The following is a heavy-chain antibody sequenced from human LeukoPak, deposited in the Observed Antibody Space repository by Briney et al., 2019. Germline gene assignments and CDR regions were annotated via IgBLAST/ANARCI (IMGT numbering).Heavy chain of an antibody. CDR3: ASSLGYSYNFDY. CDR2: ISSSSNYI. CDR1: GLTFSSYS. Sequence: GGSLRLSCAASGLTFSSYSMNWVRQAPGKGLEWVSSISSSSNYIYYADSVKGRFTISRDNAKNSLYLQMNSLRAEDTAVYYCASSLGYSYNFDYWGQGTLVTVSS. D-gene: IGHD5-18*01. V-gene: IGHV3-21*01. J-gene: IGHJ4*02.